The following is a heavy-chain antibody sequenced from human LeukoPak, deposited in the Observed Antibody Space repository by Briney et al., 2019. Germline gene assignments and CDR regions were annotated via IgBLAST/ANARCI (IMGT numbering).Heavy chain of an antibody. CDR1: GGSISSYY. CDR2: IKQDGSEK. CDR3: ARASSGWFSPDFDY. D-gene: IGHD6-19*01. J-gene: IGHJ4*02. Sequence: LTCTVAGGSISSYYWSWIRQPPGKGLEWMANIKQDGSEKYYVDSVKGRFTISRDNAKNSLYLQMNSLRAEDTAVYYCARASSGWFSPDFDYWGQGTLVTVSS. V-gene: IGHV3-7*01.